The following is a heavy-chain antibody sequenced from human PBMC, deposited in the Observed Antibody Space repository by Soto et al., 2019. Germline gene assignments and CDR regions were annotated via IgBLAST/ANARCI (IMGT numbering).Heavy chain of an antibody. CDR2: IYYSGST. CDR3: ARDIRLGNWNYPWFDP. V-gene: IGHV4-31*03. D-gene: IGHD1-7*01. Sequence: PSETLSLTCTVSGGSISSGGYYWSWIRQHPGKGLEWIGYIYYSGSTYYNPSLKSRVTISVDTSKSQFSLKLSSVTAADTAVYYCARDIRLGNWNYPWFDPWGQGTLVTVSS. CDR1: GGSISSGGYY. J-gene: IGHJ5*02.